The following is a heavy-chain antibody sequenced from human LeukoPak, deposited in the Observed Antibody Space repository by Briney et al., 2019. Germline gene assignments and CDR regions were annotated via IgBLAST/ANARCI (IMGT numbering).Heavy chain of an antibody. CDR2: INTRSYI. Sequence: PGGSLRLSCAAPGFTFSSYSMNWVRQAPGKGLEWVSSINTRSYIYSADSVKGRFTISRDNDKNSVYLQMNSLRAEDTAVYYCAREGGYCYGASCRFFDSWGQGTLLTVSS. D-gene: IGHD2-15*01. V-gene: IGHV3-21*01. J-gene: IGHJ4*02. CDR1: GFTFSSYS. CDR3: AREGGYCYGASCRFFDS.